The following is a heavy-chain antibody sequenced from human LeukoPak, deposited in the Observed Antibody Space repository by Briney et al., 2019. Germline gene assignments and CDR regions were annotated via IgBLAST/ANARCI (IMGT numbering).Heavy chain of an antibody. D-gene: IGHD2-8*01. V-gene: IGHV4-31*01. CDR3: AREMVRDAFDI. CDR2: VSSSGTT. Sequence: PSETLSLTCTLSGASISRDGHCWSWIRQYPGNGLESIGSVSSSGTTTDNPSLKSQVTLSIDTSPTEYSLNLRSLTAADTDVYYCAREMVRDAFDIWGQGTMVTVSS. CDR1: GASISRDGHC. J-gene: IGHJ3*02.